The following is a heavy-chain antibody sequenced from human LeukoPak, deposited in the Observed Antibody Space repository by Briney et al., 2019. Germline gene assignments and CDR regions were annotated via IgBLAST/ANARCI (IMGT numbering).Heavy chain of an antibody. CDR1: GFTFSSYA. Sequence: GGSLRLSCAASGFTFSSYAMSWVRQAPGKGLEWVSAISGSGGSTYYADSVKGRFTISRDNSKNTLYLQMNSLRAEDTAVYYCAKDRQYDFWSGYIYFDYWGRGTLVTVSS. CDR2: ISGSGGST. D-gene: IGHD3-3*01. V-gene: IGHV3-23*01. CDR3: AKDRQYDFWSGYIYFDY. J-gene: IGHJ4*02.